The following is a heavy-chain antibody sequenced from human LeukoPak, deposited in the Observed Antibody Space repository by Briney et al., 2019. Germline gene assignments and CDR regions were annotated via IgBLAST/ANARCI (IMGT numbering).Heavy chain of an antibody. CDR1: GGTFSSYT. D-gene: IGHD5-18*01. CDR2: IIPIFGTA. J-gene: IGHJ4*02. CDR3: ARIDTADSDY. Sequence: SVKVSCKASGGTFSSYTISWVRQAPGQGLEWMGRIIPIFGTANYAQKFQGRVTITTDESTSTAYMELSSLRSEDTAVYYCARIDTADSDYWGQGTLVTVSS. V-gene: IGHV1-69*05.